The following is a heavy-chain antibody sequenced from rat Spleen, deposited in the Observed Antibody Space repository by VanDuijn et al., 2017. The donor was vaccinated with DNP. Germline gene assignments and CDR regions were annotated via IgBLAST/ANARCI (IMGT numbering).Heavy chain of an antibody. J-gene: IGHJ2*01. D-gene: IGHD1-7*01. CDR3: ARWTRYFDY. Sequence: VQLQESGPGLVKPSQSLSLTCSVTFYSITSSYTWNWIRKFPGNQLEWMGYISYSGSTNYNPSLRSRISITRDTSKNHFFLHLNSVTTEDTATYYCARWTRYFDYWGQGVMVTVSS. CDR2: ISYSGST. CDR1: FYSITSSYT. V-gene: IGHV3-3*01.